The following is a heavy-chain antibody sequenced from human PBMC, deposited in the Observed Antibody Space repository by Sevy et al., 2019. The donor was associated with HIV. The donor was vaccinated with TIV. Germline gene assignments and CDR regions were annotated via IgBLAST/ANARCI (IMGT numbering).Heavy chain of an antibody. V-gene: IGHV3-23*01. CDR2: ISGSGGST. J-gene: IGHJ4*02. CDR3: AQDLYYYDSSGYYPFDY. D-gene: IGHD3-22*01. Sequence: GGSLRLSCAASGFTFSSYAMSWVRQAPGKGLEWVSAISGSGGSTYYADSVKGRFTISRDNSKNTLYLQMNSLRAEDTAVYYCAQDLYYYDSSGYYPFDYWGQGTLVTVSS. CDR1: GFTFSSYA.